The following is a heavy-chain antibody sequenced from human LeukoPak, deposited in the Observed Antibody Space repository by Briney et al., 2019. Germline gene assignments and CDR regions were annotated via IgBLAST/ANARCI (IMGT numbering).Heavy chain of an antibody. D-gene: IGHD3-9*01. V-gene: IGHV4-39*01. CDR3: AGLTYYDILTGYPKYYFDY. J-gene: IGHJ4*02. CDR1: GGSISSSSYY. CDR2: IYYSGST. Sequence: SETLSLTCTVSGGSISSSSYYWGWIRQPPGKGLEWIGSIYYSGSTYYNPSLKSRVTISVDTSKNQFSLKLSSVTAADTAVYYCAGLTYYDILTGYPKYYFDYWGQGTLVTVSS.